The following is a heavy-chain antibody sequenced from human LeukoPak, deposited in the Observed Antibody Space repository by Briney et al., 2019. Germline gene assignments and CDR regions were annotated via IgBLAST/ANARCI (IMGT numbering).Heavy chain of an antibody. Sequence: SETLSLTCAVYGGSLSGYSWSWIHQPPGKGLEWIGELNHSGSTNYNPSLKSRVTISVDTSKNQFSLKLSSVTAADSAFYYCARVPGRPAAVFDYWGQGTLVTVSS. CDR2: LNHSGST. V-gene: IGHV4-34*01. D-gene: IGHD2-2*01. CDR3: ARVPGRPAAVFDY. CDR1: GGSLSGYS. J-gene: IGHJ4*02.